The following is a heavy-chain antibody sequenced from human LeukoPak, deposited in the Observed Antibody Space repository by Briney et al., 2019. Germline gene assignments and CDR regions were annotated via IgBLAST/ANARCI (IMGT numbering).Heavy chain of an antibody. J-gene: IGHJ4*02. D-gene: IGHD3-10*01. V-gene: IGHV4-31*03. CDR2: IYYSGST. Sequence: SETLSLTCTVSGGSISSGGYYWSWIRQHPGKGLEWIGYIYYSGSTYYNPSLKSRVTISVDTSKNQFSLKLSSVTAADTAVYYCARGRRGDYYGSGSPLDYWGQGTLVTVSS. CDR1: GGSISSGGYY. CDR3: ARGRRGDYYGSGSPLDY.